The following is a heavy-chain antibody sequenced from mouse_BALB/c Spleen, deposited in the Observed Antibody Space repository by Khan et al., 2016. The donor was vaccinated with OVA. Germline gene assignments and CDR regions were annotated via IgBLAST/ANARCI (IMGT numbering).Heavy chain of an antibody. Sequence: QVRLQQSGAELARPGASVKMSCKASGYTFTSNTMHWIRQRPGQGLEWIGYINPSSDYNNFNQKFKDKATLTADKSSSTAYMQLSRLTSEDSAVYYCARRTTVYAMDYWGQGTSVTVSS. CDR1: GYTFTSNT. CDR2: INPSSDYN. CDR3: ARRTTVYAMDY. J-gene: IGHJ4*01. D-gene: IGHD1-1*01. V-gene: IGHV1-4*01.